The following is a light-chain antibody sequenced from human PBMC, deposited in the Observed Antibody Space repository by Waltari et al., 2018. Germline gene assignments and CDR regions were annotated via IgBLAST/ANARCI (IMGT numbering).Light chain of an antibody. CDR1: SSDIGAYNF. CDR3: SSYTTGSTRYV. Sequence: QSALTQPASVSGSPGQSITISCTGTSSDIGAYNFVSWYQKHPGNAPKVMIYDGNNRPSGVSSRFSAPKSCNTASLTISGLQAEDDADYYCSSYTTGSTRYVFGSGTKVTVL. J-gene: IGLJ1*01. CDR2: DGN. V-gene: IGLV2-14*03.